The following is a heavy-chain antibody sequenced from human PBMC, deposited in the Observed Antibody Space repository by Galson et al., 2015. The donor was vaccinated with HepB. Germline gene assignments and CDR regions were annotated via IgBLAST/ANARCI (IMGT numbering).Heavy chain of an antibody. CDR3: AREDQAEDSNHFDY. CDR1: GFTFSSYG. V-gene: IGHV3-30*03. Sequence: SLRLSCAASGFTFSSYGMHWVRQAPGKGLEWVAIISYDGNNKYYADSVKGQFTISRDNSKNTLYLQMNSLRAEDTAVYYCAREDQAEDSNHFDYRGQGTLVTVSS. CDR2: ISYDGNNK. J-gene: IGHJ4*02. D-gene: IGHD4-11*01.